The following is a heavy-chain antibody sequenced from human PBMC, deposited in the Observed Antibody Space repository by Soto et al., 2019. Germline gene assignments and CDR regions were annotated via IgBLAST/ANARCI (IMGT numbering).Heavy chain of an antibody. CDR2: INAGNGNT. Sequence: ASVKVSCKASGYTFTSYAMHWVRQAPGQRLEWMGWINAGNGNTKYSQKFQGRVTITRDTSASTAYMELSGLRSEDTAVFYCARAVAVPADFDYRGQGTLVTVSS. D-gene: IGHD6-19*01. CDR1: GYTFTSYA. J-gene: IGHJ4*02. V-gene: IGHV1-3*01. CDR3: ARAVAVPADFDY.